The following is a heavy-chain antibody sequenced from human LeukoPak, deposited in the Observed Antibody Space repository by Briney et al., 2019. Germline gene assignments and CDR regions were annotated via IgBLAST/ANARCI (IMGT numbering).Heavy chain of an antibody. V-gene: IGHV4-59*01. J-gene: IGHJ4*02. Sequence: SETLSLTSTVSGGSISSYYWSWIRQPPGKGLEWIGYIYYSGSTNYNPSLNSRGTISIDRSKNQFSLRLTSVTAADTAVYFCARGLPDDILTGHITPDYWGQGILVTVSS. CDR1: GGSISSYY. CDR2: IYYSGST. D-gene: IGHD3-9*01. CDR3: ARGLPDDILTGHITPDY.